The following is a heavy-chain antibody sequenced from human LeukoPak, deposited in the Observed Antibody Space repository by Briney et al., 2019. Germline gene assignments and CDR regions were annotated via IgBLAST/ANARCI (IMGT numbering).Heavy chain of an antibody. CDR1: GGSFSGYY. D-gene: IGHD2-2*01. V-gene: IGHV4-34*01. CDR2: INHSGST. Sequence: SETLSLTCAVYGGSFSGYYWSWIRQPPGKGLEWIGEINHSGSTNYNPSLKSRVTISVDTSKNQFSLKLSSVTTADTAVYYCARSWGYCSSTSCLGAFDIWGQGTMVTVSS. J-gene: IGHJ3*02. CDR3: ARSWGYCSSTSCLGAFDI.